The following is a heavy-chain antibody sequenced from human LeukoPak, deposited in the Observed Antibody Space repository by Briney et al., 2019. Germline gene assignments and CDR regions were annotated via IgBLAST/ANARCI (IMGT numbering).Heavy chain of an antibody. D-gene: IGHD6-19*01. CDR3: ARDLAGATVAGRWFDY. CDR1: GFTFSSYS. Sequence: PGGSLRLSCAASGFTFSSYSMNWVRQAPGKGLEWVSSISTSSSYIYYADSVKGRFTISRDNVKNSLYLQMNSLRAEDTAVYYCARDLAGATVAGRWFDYWGQGTLVTVSS. V-gene: IGHV3-21*01. J-gene: IGHJ4*02. CDR2: ISTSSSYI.